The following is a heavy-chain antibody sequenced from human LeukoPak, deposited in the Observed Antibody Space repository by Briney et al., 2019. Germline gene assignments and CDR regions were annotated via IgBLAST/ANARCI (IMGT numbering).Heavy chain of an antibody. Sequence: SETLSLTCTVSGGSISRYYWSWIRQPPGKGLEWIGYIYYSGSTNYNPSLKSRVTISVDTSKNQFSLKLSSVTAADTAVYYCARLGVNYDILTGHSYYGMDVWGQGTTVTVSS. CDR1: GGSISRYY. CDR3: ARLGVNYDILTGHSYYGMDV. V-gene: IGHV4-59*01. CDR2: IYYSGST. D-gene: IGHD3-9*01. J-gene: IGHJ6*02.